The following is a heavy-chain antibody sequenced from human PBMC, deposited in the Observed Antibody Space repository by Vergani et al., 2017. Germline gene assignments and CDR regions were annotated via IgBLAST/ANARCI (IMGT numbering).Heavy chain of an antibody. CDR2: ISYDGSNK. Sequence: QVQLVESGGGVVQPGRSLRLSCAASGFTFSSYAMHWVRQAPGKGLEWVAVISYDGSNKYYADSVKGRFTISRDNSKNTLYLQMNSLRAEDTAVYYCARTMDFWSGYLPSDWGQGTLVTVSS. J-gene: IGHJ4*02. D-gene: IGHD3-3*01. CDR1: GFTFSSYA. V-gene: IGHV3-30-3*01. CDR3: ARTMDFWSGYLPSD.